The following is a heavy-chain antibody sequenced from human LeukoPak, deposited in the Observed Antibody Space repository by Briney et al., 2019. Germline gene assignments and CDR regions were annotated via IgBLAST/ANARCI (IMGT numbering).Heavy chain of an antibody. J-gene: IGHJ6*03. CDR3: ARLHSYDYYYYMDV. CDR1: GGSISSSSYY. V-gene: IGHV4-39*01. CDR2: IYYSGST. Sequence: SETLSLTCTLSGGSISSSSYYWGWIRQPPGKGLEWIGSIYYSGSTYYNPSLKSRVTISVDTSKNQFSLKLSSVIAADTAVYYCARLHSYDYYYYMDVWGKGTTVTVSS. D-gene: IGHD2-8*01.